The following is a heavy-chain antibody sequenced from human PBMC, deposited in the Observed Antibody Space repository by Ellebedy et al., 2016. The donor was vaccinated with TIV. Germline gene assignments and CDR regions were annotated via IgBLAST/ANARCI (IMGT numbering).Heavy chain of an antibody. CDR2: ISSSSSYI. CDR3: AREGGADYGDYTYYFDY. J-gene: IGHJ4*02. V-gene: IGHV3-21*01. D-gene: IGHD4-17*01. Sequence: PGGSLRLSCAASGFTFSSYSMNWVRQAPGKGLEWVSSISSSSSYIYYADSVKGRFTISRDNAKNSLYLQMNSLRAEDTAVYYCAREGGADYGDYTYYFDYWGQGTLVTVSS. CDR1: GFTFSSYS.